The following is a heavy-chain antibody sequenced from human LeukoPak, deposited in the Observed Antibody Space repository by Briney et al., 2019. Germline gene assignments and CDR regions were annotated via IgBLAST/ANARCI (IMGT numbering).Heavy chain of an antibody. CDR1: GGSFSGYY. CDR3: ARGAGSTDY. J-gene: IGHJ4*02. CDR2: INHSGST. V-gene: IGHV4-34*01. Sequence: SETLSLTCAVYGGSFSGYYWSWIRQPPGKGLEWIGEINHSGSTNYNPSLKSRVTISVDTSKNQFSLKLSSVTAADTAVYYCARGAGSTDYWGQGTLVTVSS.